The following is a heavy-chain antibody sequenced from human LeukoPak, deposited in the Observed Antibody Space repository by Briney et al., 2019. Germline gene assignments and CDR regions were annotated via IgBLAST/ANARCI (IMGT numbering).Heavy chain of an antibody. CDR3: ARDDRGYYYDSSGPPDY. V-gene: IGHV4-34*01. D-gene: IGHD3-22*01. CDR1: GGSITAYY. Sequence: SETLSLTCSVYGGSITAYYWSWIRQPPGKGLEWIGEINHSRGTKYNPSLESRVTILLDASKNEFSLNLNSVTAADTAVYYCARDDRGYYYDSSGPPDYWGQGTLVTVSS. CDR2: INHSRGT. J-gene: IGHJ4*02.